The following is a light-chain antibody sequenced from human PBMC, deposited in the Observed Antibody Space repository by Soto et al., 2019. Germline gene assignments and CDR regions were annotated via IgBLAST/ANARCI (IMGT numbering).Light chain of an antibody. CDR3: QSYDSSLSAVV. J-gene: IGLJ2*01. CDR2: DNS. V-gene: IGLV1-40*01. CDR1: SSNIGADYD. Sequence: QSALTQPPSVSGAPGQRVIISCTGSSSNIGADYDVHWYQQLPGTAPKLLIYDNSNRPSGVPDRFSASRSGASASLAVTGLQAEDEADYYCQSYDSSLSAVVLGGGTKVTVL.